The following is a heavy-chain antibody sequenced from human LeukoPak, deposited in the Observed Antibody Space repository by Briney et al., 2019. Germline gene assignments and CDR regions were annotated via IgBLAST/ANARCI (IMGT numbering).Heavy chain of an antibody. V-gene: IGHV3-11*05. CDR2: ISGTSTYT. J-gene: IGHJ4*02. D-gene: IGHD6-19*01. CDR1: GFTFSDYY. Sequence: PGGSLRLSCAASGFTFSDYYTSWVRQAPGKGLEWVSYISGTSTYTNYADSVKGRFTISRDNTKNSLFLQLNSLRVEDTAVYYCAGGRGWLVEYWGQGTPVTVSS. CDR3: AGGRGWLVEY.